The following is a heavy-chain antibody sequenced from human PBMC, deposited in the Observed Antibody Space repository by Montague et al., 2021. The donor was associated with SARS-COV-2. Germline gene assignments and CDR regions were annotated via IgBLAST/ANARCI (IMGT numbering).Heavy chain of an antibody. Sequence: SLRLSCAASGFTFNNYTMHWVRQAPGKGLEWVAIISYDGSNKYYADSVKGRFAISRDNSKNTLHLQMNSLRAEDTAVYYCVRASLIKARIAVAGTTVYRGQGTLVTISS. V-gene: IGHV3-30*09. CDR1: GFTFNNYT. CDR2: ISYDGSNK. J-gene: IGHJ4*02. CDR3: VRASLIKARIAVAGTTVY. D-gene: IGHD6-19*01.